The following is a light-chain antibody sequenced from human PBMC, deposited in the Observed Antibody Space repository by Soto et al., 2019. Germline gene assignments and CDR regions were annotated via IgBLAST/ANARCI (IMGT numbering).Light chain of an antibody. Sequence: EIVLTQSPATLSLSPGERATLSCRASQSVSSYLAWYQQKPGQTPRLLIYDASARATGIPARFSGSGFGTEFTLTITSLQSEDFALYYCQQYNNWPPPCTFGQGTKVDIK. V-gene: IGKV3-15*01. CDR2: DAS. CDR1: QSVSSY. J-gene: IGKJ1*01. CDR3: QQYNNWPPPCT.